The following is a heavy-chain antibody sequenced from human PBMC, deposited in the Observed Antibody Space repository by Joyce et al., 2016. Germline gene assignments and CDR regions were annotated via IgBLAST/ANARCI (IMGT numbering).Heavy chain of an antibody. CDR3: ARRGWIPAGRKPGAFDI. V-gene: IGHV3-30*03. Sequence: QEQLEESGGGVIQPGTSLRLSCAASGFTFSGYGMNWVRQGPDKGLKWVAIRAYDGPNKFSADSVKCRFTISRDNSKNTLFLQMNSLTIEDTGVYFCARRGWIPAGRKPGAFDIWGQGTLVTVSS. CDR1: GFTFSGYG. D-gene: IGHD6-13*01. CDR2: RAYDGPNK. J-gene: IGHJ3*02.